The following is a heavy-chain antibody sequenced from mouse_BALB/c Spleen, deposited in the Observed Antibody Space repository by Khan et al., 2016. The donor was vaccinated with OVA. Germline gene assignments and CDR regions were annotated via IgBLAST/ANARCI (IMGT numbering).Heavy chain of an antibody. J-gene: IGHJ4*01. D-gene: IGHD2-10*01. CDR3: ARQPYYHYYIMDY. V-gene: IGHV2-6-1*01. CDR1: GFSLTNYG. CDR2: IWSDGTT. Sequence: QMQLEESGPGLVAPSQSLSITCTISGFSLTNYGVHWVRQPPGKGLEWLVVIWSDGTTTYNSALKSRLSISKDNSKSQVFLKMNSLQTDDTAMYYSARQPYYHYYIMDYGGQGTSVTVSS.